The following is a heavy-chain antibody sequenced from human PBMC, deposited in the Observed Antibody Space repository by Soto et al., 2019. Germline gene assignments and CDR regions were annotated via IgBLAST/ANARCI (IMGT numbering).Heavy chain of an antibody. CDR1: GFSFSDYP. CDR2: ISSTGMKE. Sequence: QVQLVVSGGGVVQPGRSLSLSCAASGFSFSDYPMHWVRQAPGKGLEWVASISSTGMKEYYGDSVKGRLTISRDTSKNTLYLQMSSLRAEDTAVYYCARESWYSDSSGNYYSNYFDSWGQGTLVTVSS. D-gene: IGHD3-22*01. J-gene: IGHJ4*02. V-gene: IGHV3-30*04. CDR3: ARESWYSDSSGNYYSNYFDS.